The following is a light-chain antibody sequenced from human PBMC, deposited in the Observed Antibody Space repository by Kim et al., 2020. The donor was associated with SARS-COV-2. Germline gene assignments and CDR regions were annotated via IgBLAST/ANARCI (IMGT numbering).Light chain of an antibody. Sequence: ASGGDRVTLTCRASQGISNYLAWYQQKPGKVPKLLIYAASALQSGVPSRFSGSGSGTDFTLTISSLQPEDVATYYCQKYNSAPPTFGQGTKVDIK. CDR1: QGISNY. V-gene: IGKV1-27*01. CDR3: QKYNSAPPT. J-gene: IGKJ1*01. CDR2: AAS.